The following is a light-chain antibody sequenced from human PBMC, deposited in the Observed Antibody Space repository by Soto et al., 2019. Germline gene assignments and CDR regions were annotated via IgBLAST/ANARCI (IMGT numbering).Light chain of an antibody. CDR1: RTISTY. CDR3: QQSHSIPYT. CDR2: AAS. Sequence: DIQMTQSPSSLSASVGDRVTITCRASRTISTYLNWYQQKPGKAPKLLIYAASRLQSGVPSRFSGSGSGTDFTLTISSLQPEDFATYYCQQSHSIPYTFGQGTKLEIK. V-gene: IGKV1-39*01. J-gene: IGKJ2*01.